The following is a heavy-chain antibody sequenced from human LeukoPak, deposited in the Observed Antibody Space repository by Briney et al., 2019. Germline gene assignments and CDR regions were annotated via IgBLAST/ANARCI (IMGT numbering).Heavy chain of an antibody. D-gene: IGHD2-15*01. CDR1: GFTFSSYA. Sequence: GGSLRLSCAASGFTFSSYAMSWVRQAPGKGLEWVSAISGSGGSTYYADSVKGRFTISRDNSKNTLYLQMNSLGAEDTAVYYCAKAHLYCSGGSCYSDPFDYWGQGTLVTVSS. V-gene: IGHV3-23*01. CDR2: ISGSGGST. CDR3: AKAHLYCSGGSCYSDPFDY. J-gene: IGHJ4*02.